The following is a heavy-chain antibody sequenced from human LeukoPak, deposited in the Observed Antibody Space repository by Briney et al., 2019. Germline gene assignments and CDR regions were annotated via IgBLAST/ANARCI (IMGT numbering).Heavy chain of an antibody. CDR3: ASDSYSPEYFQH. V-gene: IGHV3-66*01. D-gene: IGHD2-15*01. CDR2: IYSGGST. CDR1: GFSVSNNY. Sequence: GGSLRLSCAASGFSVSNNYMSWVRQAPGKGLEWVSVIYSGGSTFYADSVKGRFTISRDNSKNTLYLQMNNLRAEDTAVYYCASDSYSPEYFQHWGQGTLVTVPS. J-gene: IGHJ1*01.